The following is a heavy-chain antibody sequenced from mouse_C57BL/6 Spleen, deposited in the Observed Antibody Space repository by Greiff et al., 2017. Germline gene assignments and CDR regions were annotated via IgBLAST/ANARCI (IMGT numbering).Heavy chain of an antibody. Sequence: VHLVESGPELVKPGASVKISCKASGYAFSSSWMNWVKQRPGKGLEWIGRIYPGDGDTNYNGKFKGKATLTADKSSSTAYMQLSSLTSEDSAVYFCARFITTVVAFDYWGQGTTLTVSS. V-gene: IGHV1-82*01. CDR1: GYAFSSSW. CDR2: IYPGDGDT. J-gene: IGHJ2*01. CDR3: ARFITTVVAFDY. D-gene: IGHD1-1*01.